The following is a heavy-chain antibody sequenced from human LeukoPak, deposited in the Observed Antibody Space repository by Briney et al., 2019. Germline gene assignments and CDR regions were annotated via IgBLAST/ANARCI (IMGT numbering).Heavy chain of an antibody. CDR1: GFSFSDYG. CDR2: IRYDGNNK. Sequence: GGSLRLSCAASGFSFSDYGMYWVRQAPGKGLEWVAFIRYDGNNKYYADSVKGRFTISRDNSKNTLYLQMNRLRTEDTALYYCAKDSSVYHYDSRNFDYWGQGTLVTVSS. J-gene: IGHJ4*02. CDR3: AKDSSVYHYDSRNFDY. V-gene: IGHV3-30*02. D-gene: IGHD3-22*01.